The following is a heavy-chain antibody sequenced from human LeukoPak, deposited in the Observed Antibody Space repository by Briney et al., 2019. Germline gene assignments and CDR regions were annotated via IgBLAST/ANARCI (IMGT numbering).Heavy chain of an antibody. CDR1: GGSFSGYY. Sequence: PSETLSLTCAVYGGSFSGYYWSWIRQPPGKGLEWIGEINHSGSTNYNPSLKSRVTISVDTSKNQFSLKLSSVTAADTAVYYCARKGIVNWFDPWGQETLVTVSS. D-gene: IGHD3-16*02. CDR3: ARKGIVNWFDP. J-gene: IGHJ5*02. CDR2: INHSGST. V-gene: IGHV4-34*01.